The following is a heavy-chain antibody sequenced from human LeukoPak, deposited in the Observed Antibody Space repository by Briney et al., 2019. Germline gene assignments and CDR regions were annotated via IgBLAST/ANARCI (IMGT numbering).Heavy chain of an antibody. CDR1: GFTFSDYY. CDR3: ARVEARYYGSGSYYNVWTFDY. D-gene: IGHD3-10*01. J-gene: IGHJ4*02. CDR2: ISSSGSTI. Sequence: KAGRSLRLSCAASGFTFSDYYMSWIRQAPGKGLEWVSYISSSGSTIYYADSVKGRFTISRDNAKNSLYLQMNSLRAEDTAVYYCARVEARYYGSGSYYNVWTFDYWGQGTLVTVSS. V-gene: IGHV3-11*01.